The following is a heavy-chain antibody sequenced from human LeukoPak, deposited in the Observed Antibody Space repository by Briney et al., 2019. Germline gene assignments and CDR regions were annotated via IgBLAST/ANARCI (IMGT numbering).Heavy chain of an antibody. CDR1: GFTFSNYW. Sequence: AGGSLRLSCAVSGFTFSNYWMNWVRQAPGKGLEWVANIKQDGSEKYYVDSVKGRSTISRDNAKNSLYLQMNSLRAEGTAVYYCARHWGPATTVRGVPYYYYGMDVWGKGTTVTVSS. V-gene: IGHV3-7*03. J-gene: IGHJ6*04. CDR3: ARHWGPATTVRGVPYYYYGMDV. CDR2: IKQDGSEK. D-gene: IGHD3-10*01.